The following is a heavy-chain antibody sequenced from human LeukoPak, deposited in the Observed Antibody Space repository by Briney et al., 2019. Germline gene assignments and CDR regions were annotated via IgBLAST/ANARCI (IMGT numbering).Heavy chain of an antibody. J-gene: IGHJ3*02. CDR2: ISSSSSYI. CDR1: GFTFSSYS. V-gene: IGHV3-21*01. Sequence: GRSLRLSCAASGFTFSSYSMNWVRQAPGKGLEWVSSISSSSSYIYYADSVKGRFTISRDNAKNSLYLQMNSLRAEDTAVYYCARGLPAAHDAFDIWGQGTMVTVSS. D-gene: IGHD2-2*01. CDR3: ARGLPAAHDAFDI.